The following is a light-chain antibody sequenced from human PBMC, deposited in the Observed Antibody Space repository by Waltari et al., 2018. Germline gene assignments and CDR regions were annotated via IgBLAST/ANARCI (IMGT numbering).Light chain of an antibody. V-gene: IGKV3-15*01. CDR1: QSISNK. CDR2: DAS. Sequence: EIVMTQSPATLSVSPGERAILSCRASQSISNKLVWYQQKPGQAPRLLIYDASTRATGIPATFSGSGSGTEFTLTISSLQSEDFVVYYCQQYNSWPYTFGQGTKLEIK. CDR3: QQYNSWPYT. J-gene: IGKJ2*01.